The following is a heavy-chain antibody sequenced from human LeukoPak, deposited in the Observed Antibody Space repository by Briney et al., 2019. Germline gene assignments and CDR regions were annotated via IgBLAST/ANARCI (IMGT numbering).Heavy chain of an antibody. Sequence: GGSLRLSCAASGFTFSGYAMSWVRQAPGKGLEWVSAISGSCGSTYYADSVKGRFTISRDNSKNTLYLQMNSLRAEDTAVYYCAKGSGYSSSWYYPDYWGQGTLVTVSS. CDR3: AKGSGYSSSWYYPDY. CDR1: GFTFSGYA. V-gene: IGHV3-23*01. J-gene: IGHJ4*02. CDR2: ISGSCGST. D-gene: IGHD6-13*01.